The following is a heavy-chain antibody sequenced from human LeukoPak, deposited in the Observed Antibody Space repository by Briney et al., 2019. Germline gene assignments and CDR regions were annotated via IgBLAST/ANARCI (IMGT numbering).Heavy chain of an antibody. CDR1: GGSISSYY. V-gene: IGHV4-59*05. CDR2: IYYSGST. CDR3: ARWDFLMIFDY. Sequence: PSETLSLTCTVSGGSISSYYWSWIRQPPGKGLEWIGSIYYSGSTYYNPSLKSRVTISVDTSKNQFSLKLSSVTAADTAVYYCARWDFLMIFDYWGQGTLVTVSS. D-gene: IGHD3/OR15-3a*01. J-gene: IGHJ4*02.